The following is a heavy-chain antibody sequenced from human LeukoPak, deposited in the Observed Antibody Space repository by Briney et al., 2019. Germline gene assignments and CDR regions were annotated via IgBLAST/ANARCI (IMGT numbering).Heavy chain of an antibody. Sequence: GGSLRLSCAASGFTLSSYSMNWVRQAPGKGLEWVSSISSSSVYIYYADSVKGRFTISRDNTKNSLYLQMNSLRAEDTAVYYCASRDCSSTSCYPYYFDYWGQGTLVTVSS. CDR1: GFTLSSYS. D-gene: IGHD2-2*01. J-gene: IGHJ4*02. CDR2: ISSSSVYI. V-gene: IGHV3-21*01. CDR3: ASRDCSSTSCYPYYFDY.